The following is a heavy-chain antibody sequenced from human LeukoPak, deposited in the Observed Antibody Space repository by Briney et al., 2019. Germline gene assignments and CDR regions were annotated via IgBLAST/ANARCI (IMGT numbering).Heavy chain of an antibody. V-gene: IGHV1-18*01. CDR3: ARVVPAAMGAPWGSGSDWFDP. Sequence: GASVKVSCKASGYTFTSYGISWVRQAPGQGLEWMGWISAYNGNTNYAQKLQGRVTMTTDTSTSTAYMELSSLRSEDTAVYYCARVVPAAMGAPWGSGSDWFDPWGQGTLVTVSS. CDR1: GYTFTSYG. CDR2: ISAYNGNT. D-gene: IGHD2-2*01. J-gene: IGHJ5*02.